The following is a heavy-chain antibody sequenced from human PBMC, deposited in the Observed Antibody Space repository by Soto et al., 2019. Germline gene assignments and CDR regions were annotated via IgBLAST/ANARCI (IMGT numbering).Heavy chain of an antibody. CDR1: GFIFSNYG. CDR2: ISYDGSRK. CDR3: AKDDSRSLAAPRGDYGMDV. J-gene: IGHJ6*02. D-gene: IGHD2-15*01. V-gene: IGHV3-30*18. Sequence: GGSLRLSCAASGFIFSNYGMHWVRQAPGKGLEWVAVISYDGSRKYYADSVKGRFTISRDSSNNTLYVHMNSLRADDTGVYYCAKDDSRSLAAPRGDYGMDVWGQGTTVTVSS.